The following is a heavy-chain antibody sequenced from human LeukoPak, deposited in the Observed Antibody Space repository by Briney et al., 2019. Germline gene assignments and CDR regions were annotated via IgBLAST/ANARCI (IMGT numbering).Heavy chain of an antibody. V-gene: IGHV4-34*01. Sequence: SETLSLTCAVYDGSFSGYYCSWIRQPPGKGLEWIGEINHSGSANYNPSLKSRVTIPVDTSKNQFSLRLTSVTAADTALYYCARGYCSGGACYLDYWGQGTLVTVSS. CDR3: ARGYCSGGACYLDY. J-gene: IGHJ4*02. CDR2: INHSGSA. D-gene: IGHD2-15*01. CDR1: DGSFSGYY.